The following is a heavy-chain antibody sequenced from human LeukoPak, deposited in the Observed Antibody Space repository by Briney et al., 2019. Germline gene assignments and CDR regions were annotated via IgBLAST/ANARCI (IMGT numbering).Heavy chain of an antibody. V-gene: IGHV4-59*01. CDR1: GGSISSYY. CDR2: IYYSGST. Sequence: SETLFLTCTVSGGSISSYYWSWIRQPPGKGLEWIGYIYYSGSTSYNPSLKSRVTISVDTSKNQFSLKLSSVTAADTAVYYCARDHVQQQLGLDYWGQGTLVTVS. D-gene: IGHD6-13*01. CDR3: ARDHVQQQLGLDY. J-gene: IGHJ4*02.